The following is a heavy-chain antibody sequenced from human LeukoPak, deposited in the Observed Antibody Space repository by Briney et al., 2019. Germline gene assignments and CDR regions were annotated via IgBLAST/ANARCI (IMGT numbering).Heavy chain of an antibody. V-gene: IGHV3-30*04. J-gene: IGHJ4*02. D-gene: IGHD1-1*01. CDR1: GFTFSSYA. CDR2: ISYDESNK. CDR3: ASQPTTRWGY. Sequence: GRSLTLSCAASGFTFSSYAMHWVRQAPGKGLEWVAVISYDESNKYYADSVRGRFTISRDNSKNTLYLQMNSLRAEDTAVYYCASQPTTRWGYWGQGTLVSVSS.